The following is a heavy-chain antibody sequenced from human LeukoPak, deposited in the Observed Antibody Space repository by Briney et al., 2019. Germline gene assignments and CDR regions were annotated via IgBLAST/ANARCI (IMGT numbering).Heavy chain of an antibody. CDR1: GGSFSDYY. Sequence: SETLSLTCAVYGGSFSDYYWGWIRQPPGKGLEWIGEINHSGSTNYNPSLKSRVTISVDTSKNQFSLRLSSLTAADTAVYYCARGPLRGRSGGSCYPHYMDVWGKGTTVTVSS. D-gene: IGHD2-15*01. V-gene: IGHV4-34*01. J-gene: IGHJ6*03. CDR2: INHSGST. CDR3: ARGPLRGRSGGSCYPHYMDV.